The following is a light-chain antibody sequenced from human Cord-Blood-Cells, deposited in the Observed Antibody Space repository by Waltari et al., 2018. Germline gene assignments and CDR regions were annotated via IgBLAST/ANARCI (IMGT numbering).Light chain of an antibody. V-gene: IGLV3-1*01. CDR3: QAWDSSTEVV. Sequence: SYELTQPPSVSVSPGQTASITCSGAKLGDKYACWYQQKPGQSPVLVIYQDSKRPSGIPARFSGSNSGNTATLTISGTQAMDEADYYCQAWDSSTEVVFGGGTKLTVL. CDR2: QDS. J-gene: IGLJ2*01. CDR1: KLGDKY.